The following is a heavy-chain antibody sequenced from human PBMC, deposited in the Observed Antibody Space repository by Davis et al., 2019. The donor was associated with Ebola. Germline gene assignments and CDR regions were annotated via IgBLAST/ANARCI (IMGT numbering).Heavy chain of an antibody. CDR1: GFTFSDYW. V-gene: IGHV3-7*03. CDR3: ARDLRWHDAYDI. CDR2: IKPDGSEK. J-gene: IGHJ3*02. Sequence: GALKISCAASGFTFSDYWVTWVRQAPGKGLEWVANIKPDGSEKFYVDSVKGRFTVSRDNAENSLYLQMNNVRAEDTAVYYCARDLRWHDAYDIWGQGTMVTVSS. D-gene: IGHD4-23*01.